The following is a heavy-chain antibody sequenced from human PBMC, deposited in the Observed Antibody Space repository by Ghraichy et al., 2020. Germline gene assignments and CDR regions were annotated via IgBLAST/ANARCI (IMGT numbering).Heavy chain of an antibody. J-gene: IGHJ6*03. CDR2: ISAYNGNT. D-gene: IGHD6-13*01. Sequence: ASVKVSCKASGYTFTSYGISWVRQAPGQGLEWMGWISAYNGNTNYAQKLQGRVTMTTDTSTSTAYMELRSLRSDDTAVYYCARESRADSSSWYGYYYYYYYMDVWGKGTTVTVSS. CDR3: ARESRADSSSWYGYYYYYYYMDV. CDR1: GYTFTSYG. V-gene: IGHV1-18*01.